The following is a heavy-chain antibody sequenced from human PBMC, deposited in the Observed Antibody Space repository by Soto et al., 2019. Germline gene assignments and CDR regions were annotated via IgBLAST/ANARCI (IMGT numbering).Heavy chain of an antibody. V-gene: IGHV1-3*01. CDR2: INAGSGNT. Sequence: GASVKVSCKASGYTSTNYGMHWVRQAPGQRLEWMGWINAGSGNTKYSQKFQGRITITRDTSASTVYMELSSLRSEDTAVYYCANDIIVIPGDTGLDYWGQGALVTVSS. D-gene: IGHD2-2*01. CDR1: GYTSTNYG. CDR3: ANDIIVIPGDTGLDY. J-gene: IGHJ4*02.